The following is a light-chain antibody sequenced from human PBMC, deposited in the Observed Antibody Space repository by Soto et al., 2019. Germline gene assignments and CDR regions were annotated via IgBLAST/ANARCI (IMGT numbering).Light chain of an antibody. J-gene: IGLJ1*01. CDR2: DSN. V-gene: IGLV1-51*01. CDR3: CSYASSSSYV. CDR1: SSDIGNNH. Sequence: QSVLTQPPSVSAAPGQKVTIACSGSSSDIGNNHVSWYQQFPGTAPKLLIYDSNRRPSGIPDRFSGSKSGTSATLGITGLQAEDEADYYCCSYASSSSYVFGTGTKLTVL.